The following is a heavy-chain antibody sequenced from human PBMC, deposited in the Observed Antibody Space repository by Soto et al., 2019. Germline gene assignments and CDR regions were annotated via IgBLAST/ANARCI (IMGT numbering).Heavy chain of an antibody. CDR2: ISAYNGNT. V-gene: IGHV1-18*01. CDR3: AILVKEGSIGWYMGDP. CDR1: GYTFTSYG. D-gene: IGHD6-19*01. J-gene: IGHJ5*02. Sequence: ASVKVSCKASGYTFTSYGISWVRQAPGQGLERMGWISAYNGNTNYAQKLQGRVTMTTDTSTSTAYMELRILRSDDTAVYYCAILVKEGSIGWYMGDPWGQGTLVTVSS.